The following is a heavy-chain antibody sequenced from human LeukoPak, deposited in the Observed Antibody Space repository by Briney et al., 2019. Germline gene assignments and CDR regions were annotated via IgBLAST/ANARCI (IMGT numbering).Heavy chain of an antibody. CDR1: GGSISSSSYY. J-gene: IGHJ5*02. Sequence: SETLSFTCTVSGGSISSSSYYWAWIRQPPGKGLEWIGSIYYSGSTYYNPSLKSRVTISVDTSKDQFSLKLSSVTAADTAVYYCASQGTGYSSGWFRFDPWGQGTLVTVSS. V-gene: IGHV4-39*01. CDR2: IYYSGST. CDR3: ASQGTGYSSGWFRFDP. D-gene: IGHD6-19*01.